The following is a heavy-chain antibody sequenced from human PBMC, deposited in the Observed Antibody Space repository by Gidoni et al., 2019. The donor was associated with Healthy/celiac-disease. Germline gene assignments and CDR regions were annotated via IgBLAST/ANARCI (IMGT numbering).Heavy chain of an antibody. CDR1: GFTFSDYY. CDR3: ATLYDILTGYYKDEAGTYYYYGMDV. D-gene: IGHD3-9*01. CDR2: ISSSSSYT. Sequence: QVQLVESGGGLVKPGGSLRLSCAASGFTFSDYYMSWIRKAPGKGLGWVSYISSSSSYTNYADSVKGRFTISRDNAKNSLYLQMNSLRAEDTAVYYCATLYDILTGYYKDEAGTYYYYGMDVWGQGTTVTVSS. J-gene: IGHJ6*02. V-gene: IGHV3-11*05.